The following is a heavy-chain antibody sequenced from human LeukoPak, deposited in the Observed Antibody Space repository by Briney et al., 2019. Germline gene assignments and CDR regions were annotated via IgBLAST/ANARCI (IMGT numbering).Heavy chain of an antibody. CDR2: IYSSGSN. D-gene: IGHD5-12*01. CDR1: GGSISGYF. J-gene: IGHJ4*02. V-gene: IGHV4-4*07. CDR3: AREPTSGREPTSCRRLEY. Sequence: SETLSLTCTVSGGSISGYFWSWIRQPAGKGLGWIGRIYSSGSNNYNPSLKSRVTMLLDTSKNHFSLNLTSVTAAHTAVYYCAREPTSGREPTSCRRLEYWGQGTLVTVSS.